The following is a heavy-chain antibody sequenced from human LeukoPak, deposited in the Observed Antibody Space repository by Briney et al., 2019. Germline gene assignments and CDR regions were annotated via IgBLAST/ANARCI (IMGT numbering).Heavy chain of an antibody. V-gene: IGHV3-7*01. Sequence: PGGSLRLSCAASDFTFGFYWMPWVRQAPGEGLEWVANILPDGSEKYYLDSVKGRFTISRDNPTNSLYLQINSLRAEDTALYYCGRLARNAWYAVDYWGQGTLVTVSS. CDR2: ILPDGSEK. J-gene: IGHJ4*02. D-gene: IGHD6-19*01. CDR3: GRLARNAWYAVDY. CDR1: DFTFGFYW.